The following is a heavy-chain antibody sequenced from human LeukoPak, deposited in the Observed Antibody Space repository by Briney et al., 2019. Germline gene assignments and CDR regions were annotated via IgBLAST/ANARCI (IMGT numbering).Heavy chain of an antibody. CDR2: ISSSGSTI. J-gene: IGHJ3*02. CDR1: GFTFSDYY. D-gene: IGHD3-10*01. V-gene: IGHV3-11*04. Sequence: GGSLRLSCAASGFTFSDYYMSWIRQAPGKGLGWVSYISSSGSTIYYADSVKGRVTISRDNAKNSLYLQMNSLRAEDTAVYYCARIAYYYGSAYAFDIWGQGTMVTVSS. CDR3: ARIAYYYGSAYAFDI.